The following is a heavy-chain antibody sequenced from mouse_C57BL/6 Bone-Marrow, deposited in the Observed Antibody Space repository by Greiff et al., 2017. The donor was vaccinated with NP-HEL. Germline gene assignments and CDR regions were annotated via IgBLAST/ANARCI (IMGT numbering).Heavy chain of an antibody. V-gene: IGHV1-39*01. CDR2: IKPDCGTN. CDR3: AIHYYYGSSYDY. CDR1: GYSFTDYN. J-gene: IGHJ2*01. D-gene: IGHD1-1*01. Sequence: EVQLQQSGPELVKPGHSVKISCKASGYSFTDYNMDWVQQRPGKGLEWIGVIKPDCGTNSYNQKFKGKATLTVKQSASTAYMQLNSLTSEDSAVYYCAIHYYYGSSYDYWGQGTTLTVSS.